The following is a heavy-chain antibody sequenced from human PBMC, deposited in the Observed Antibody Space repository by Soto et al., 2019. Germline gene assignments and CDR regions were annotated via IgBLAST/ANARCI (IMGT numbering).Heavy chain of an antibody. CDR1: GYSFANYW. CDR3: ARNRLRQYYYGMDV. Sequence: PGESLKISCQGSGYSFANYWIAWVRQMPGKGLEWVGVIYPGDSDTRYSPSFRGQVTISADKSISHVYLQWSSQKASDTAMYYCARNRLRQYYYGMDVWGQGTTVTVSS. J-gene: IGHJ6*02. CDR2: IYPGDSDT. V-gene: IGHV5-51*01. D-gene: IGHD3-10*01.